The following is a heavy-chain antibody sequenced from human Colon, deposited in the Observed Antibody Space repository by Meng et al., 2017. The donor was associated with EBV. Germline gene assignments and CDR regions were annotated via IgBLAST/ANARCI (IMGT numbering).Heavy chain of an antibody. CDR3: ARDGGVTHIP. CDR2: IYHNGQT. D-gene: IGHD2-8*02. J-gene: IGHJ5*02. CDR1: CTSISTSNW. Sequence: QVQLQDSGPGLLKPSGTLALTCAVSCTSISTSNWWSWIRQSPGEGLEWIGAIYHNGQTNYNPSLKSRVSMSVDESKNEFSLNLKSVTAADTAVYYCARDGGVTHIPWGQGVLVTVSS. V-gene: IGHV4-4*02.